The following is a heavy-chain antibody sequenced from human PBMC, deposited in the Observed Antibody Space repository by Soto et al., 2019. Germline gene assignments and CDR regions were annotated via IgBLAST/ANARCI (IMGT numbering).Heavy chain of an antibody. D-gene: IGHD7-27*01. CDR1: GGSISNHY. Sequence: QVQLQESGPGLVKPSETLSLTCSVSGGSISNHYWSWIRQPPGKGLEWIGYIYYNGNTNYNPSFKSRVTMSVDTSRNQLFLQLTTVTAGDTAVYYCTRANWYVEYWGQGTLVTVSS. V-gene: IGHV4-59*11. J-gene: IGHJ4*02. CDR3: TRANWYVEY. CDR2: IYYNGNT.